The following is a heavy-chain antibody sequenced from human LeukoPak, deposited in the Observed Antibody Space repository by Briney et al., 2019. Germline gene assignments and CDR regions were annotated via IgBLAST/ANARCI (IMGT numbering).Heavy chain of an antibody. CDR2: ISAYNGNT. J-gene: IGHJ4*02. CDR3: ARDDDYSGSWYGRGGTY. Sequence: ASVKVSCKASGYTFTSYGISWVRQAPGQGLEWMGWISAYNGNTNYAQKLQGRVTMTTGTSTSTAYMELRSLRSDDTAVYYCARDDDYSGSWYGRGGTYWGQGTLVTVSS. D-gene: IGHD6-13*01. V-gene: IGHV1-18*01. CDR1: GYTFTSYG.